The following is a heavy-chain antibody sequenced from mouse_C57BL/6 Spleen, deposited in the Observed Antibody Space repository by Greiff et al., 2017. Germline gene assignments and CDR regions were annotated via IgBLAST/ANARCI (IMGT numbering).Heavy chain of an antibody. CDR3: ARRDYYAMDY. V-gene: IGHV1-69*01. CDR1: GYTFTSYW. CDR2: IDPSDSYT. J-gene: IGHJ4*01. Sequence: VQLQQPGAELVMPGASVKLSCKASGYTFTSYWMHWVKQRPGQGLEWIGEIDPSDSYTNYNQKFKGKSTLTVDKSSSTAYMQLSSLTSEDSAVYYCARRDYYAMDYWGQGTSVTVSS.